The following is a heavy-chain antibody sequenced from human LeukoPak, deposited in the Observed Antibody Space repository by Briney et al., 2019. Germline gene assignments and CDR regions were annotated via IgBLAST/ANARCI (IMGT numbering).Heavy chain of an antibody. D-gene: IGHD2-2*01. CDR3: ARDSSGNSSTSSGWFDP. V-gene: IGHV3-48*03. J-gene: IGHJ5*02. CDR2: ISSSGSTI. Sequence: GGSLRLSCAASGFTFSCCEMNWVRQAPGKGLEWVSYISSSGSTIYYADSVKGRFTISRDNAKNLLYLQMNSLRAEDTAVYYCARDSSGNSSTSSGWFDPWGQGTLVTVSS. CDR1: GFTFSCCE.